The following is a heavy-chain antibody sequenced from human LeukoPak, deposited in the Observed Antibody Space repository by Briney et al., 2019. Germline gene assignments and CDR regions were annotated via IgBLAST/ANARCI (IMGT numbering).Heavy chain of an antibody. D-gene: IGHD6-19*01. CDR2: INTDGTVT. Sequence: GGSLRLSCAASGFTFSKYWMLWVRQAPGKGLESVSRINTDGTVTTYADSVKGRFTVSRDNADNTMFLQMNSVRDEDTAVYYWETKRWLAPPPDPGGRGPRVPVPS. V-gene: IGHV3-74*01. CDR3: ETKRWLAPPPDP. CDR1: GFTFSKYW. J-gene: IGHJ2*01.